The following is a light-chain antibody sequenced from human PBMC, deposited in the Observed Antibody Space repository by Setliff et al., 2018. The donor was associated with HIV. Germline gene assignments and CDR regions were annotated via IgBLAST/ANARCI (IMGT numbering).Light chain of an antibody. V-gene: IGLV2-14*01. CDR2: EAS. J-gene: IGLJ1*01. Sequence: SVLTQPASVSGSPGQSITISCTGTSSDVGGYKYVYWYQQHPGKAPKLMIYEASNRPSGISNRFSGSKSGNTASLTISGLQAEDEADYYCSSYRSGNTLVFGTGTKVTVL. CDR1: SSDVGGYKY. CDR3: SSYRSGNTLV.